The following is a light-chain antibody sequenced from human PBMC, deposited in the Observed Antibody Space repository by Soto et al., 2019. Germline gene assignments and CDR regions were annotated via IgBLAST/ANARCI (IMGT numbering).Light chain of an antibody. Sequence: IQMTHTPSTLPASLGDKVIITCRASQSISNWLAWYQQKPGTAPKVLIYHASNLQSGVPSRFSGSGSGTEFTLTISSLQPDDFATYYCQQYNSYSFGQGTKVDIK. CDR1: QSISNW. CDR2: HAS. J-gene: IGKJ1*01. CDR3: QQYNSYS. V-gene: IGKV1-5*01.